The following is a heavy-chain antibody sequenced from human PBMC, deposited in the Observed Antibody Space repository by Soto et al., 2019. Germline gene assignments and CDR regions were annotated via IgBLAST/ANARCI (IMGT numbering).Heavy chain of an antibody. D-gene: IGHD2-21*01. CDR2: ISSSGITI. J-gene: IGHJ5*02. Sequence: RLSCVGSGFTFSTYSFNWVRQAPGKGLEWIAFISSSGITITYADSVKGRFTISRENAKNSVYLQMSSLRDEDTALYYCAKLPLLRVVDNWFAPWGQGSQVTVSS. CDR1: GFTFSTYS. CDR3: AKLPLLRVVDNWFAP. V-gene: IGHV3-48*02.